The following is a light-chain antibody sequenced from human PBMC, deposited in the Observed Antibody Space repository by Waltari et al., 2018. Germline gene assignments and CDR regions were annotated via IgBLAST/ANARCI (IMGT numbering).Light chain of an antibody. CDR2: RDS. CDR1: NDHFGNHG. Sequence: QAGLTQHPSVSKDLRQIDTLSSTRNNDHFGNHGAAWLQQHKGHPPKLLPYRDSNRTAGISERFSASTSGSTASLTITGLQPEDEADYYCAAWDTSLNAWVFGGGTKVTVL. V-gene: IGLV10-54*01. J-gene: IGLJ3*02. CDR3: AAWDTSLNAWV.